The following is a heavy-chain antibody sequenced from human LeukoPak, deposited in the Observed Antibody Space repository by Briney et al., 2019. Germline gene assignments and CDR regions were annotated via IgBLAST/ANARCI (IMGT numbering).Heavy chain of an antibody. CDR3: ATSLRATSGAFDI. Sequence: ASVNVSCKASGYTLTGYYIHWVRQAPGQGLEWMGWFNPNSGGTNYAQKFQGRVTMTRDTSISTAYMELSRLRSDDTAVYYCATSLRATSGAFDIWGQGTMVTVSS. CDR1: GYTLTGYY. D-gene: IGHD1-26*01. V-gene: IGHV1-2*02. CDR2: FNPNSGGT. J-gene: IGHJ3*02.